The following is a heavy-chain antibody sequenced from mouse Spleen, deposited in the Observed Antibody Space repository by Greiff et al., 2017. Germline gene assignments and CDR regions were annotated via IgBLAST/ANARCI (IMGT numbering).Heavy chain of an antibody. CDR2: ISSGGST. CDR3: ARRGGNYDWYFDV. J-gene: IGHJ1*01. CDR1: GFTFSSYA. D-gene: IGHD2-1*01. Sequence: EVKVVESGGGLVKPGGSLKLSCAASGFTFSSYAMSWVRQTPEKRLEWVASISSGGSTYYPDSVKGRFTISRDNARNILYLQMSSLRSEDTAMYYCARRGGNYDWYFDVWGAGTTVTVSS. V-gene: IGHV5-6-5*01.